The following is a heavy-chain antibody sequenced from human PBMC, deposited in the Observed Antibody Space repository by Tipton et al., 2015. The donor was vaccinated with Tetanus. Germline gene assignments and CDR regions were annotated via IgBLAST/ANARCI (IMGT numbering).Heavy chain of an antibody. J-gene: IGHJ4*02. CDR2: INHSGST. D-gene: IGHD1-26*01. CDR3: ARLSPVGALGYFDY. V-gene: IGHV4-34*01. CDR1: GGSFSGYY. Sequence: TLSLTCAVYGGSFSGYYWSWIRQPPGKGLEWIGEINHSGSTNYNPSLKSRVTISVDTSKNQFSLKLSSVTAADTAVYYCARLSPVGALGYFDYWGQGTLVTVSS.